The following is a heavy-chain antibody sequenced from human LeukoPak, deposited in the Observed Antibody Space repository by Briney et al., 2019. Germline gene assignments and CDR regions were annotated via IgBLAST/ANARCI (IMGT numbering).Heavy chain of an antibody. CDR2: IDPNSGGT. J-gene: IGHJ6*02. CDR3: ASISGSYFNYYDMDV. CDR1: GYPFTAYN. V-gene: IGHV1-2*02. D-gene: IGHD1-26*01. Sequence: ASVKVSCKASGYPFTAYNMHWVRQAPGQGLEWMGWIDPNSGGTNYAQKFQGRVTMTRDTSISTAYMELSRLRSDDTAVYYCASISGSYFNYYDMDVWGQGTTVTVSS.